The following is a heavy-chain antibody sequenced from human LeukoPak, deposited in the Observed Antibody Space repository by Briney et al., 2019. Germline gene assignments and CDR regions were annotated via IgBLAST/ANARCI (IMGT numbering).Heavy chain of an antibody. CDR1: GFTFSDYY. Sequence: PGGSLRLSCAASGFTFSDYYMSWIRQAPGKGLECVSYISSSGNTTYHADSVKGRFTISRDNAKNSLYLQMSSLRAEDTAVYYCARDRWTRDYWGQGTLVTVSS. V-gene: IGHV3-11*04. CDR3: ARDRWTRDY. CDR2: ISSSGNTT. J-gene: IGHJ4*02. D-gene: IGHD2-15*01.